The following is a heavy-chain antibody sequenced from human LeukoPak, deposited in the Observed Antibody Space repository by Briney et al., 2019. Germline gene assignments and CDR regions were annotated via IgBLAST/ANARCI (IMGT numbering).Heavy chain of an antibody. V-gene: IGHV4-59*01. CDR3: ARGTRRGYYFDH. CDR2: IYYSGST. D-gene: IGHD3-10*01. CDR1: GGSISSYY. Sequence: SETLSLTCTVSGGSISSYYGSWIRQPPGKGLEWIGYIYYSGSTNYNPSLKSRVTISVDTSKNQFSLKLSSVTAADTAVYYCARGTRRGYYFDHWGQGTLVTVSS. J-gene: IGHJ4*02.